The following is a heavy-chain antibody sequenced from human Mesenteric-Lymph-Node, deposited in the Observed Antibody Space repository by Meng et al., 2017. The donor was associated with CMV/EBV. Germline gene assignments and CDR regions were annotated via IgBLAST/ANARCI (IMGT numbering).Heavy chain of an antibody. CDR3: ARELGSTLFGVEGY. D-gene: IGHD3-3*01. V-gene: IGHV3-9*01. Sequence: SLKISCAASGFTFDEYAMHWVRQAPGPGLEWVSGISWNSGSIGYADSVKGRFTISRDNAKNSLYLQMNSLRAEDTAVYYCARELGSTLFGVEGYWGQGTLVTVSS. CDR2: ISWNSGSI. J-gene: IGHJ4*02. CDR1: GFTFDEYA.